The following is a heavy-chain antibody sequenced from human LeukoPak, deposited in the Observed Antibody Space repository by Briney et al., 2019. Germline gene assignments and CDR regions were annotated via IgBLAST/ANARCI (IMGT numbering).Heavy chain of an antibody. Sequence: KPSETLSLTCTVSGGSISSYYWSWIRQPPGKGLEWIGYIYYSGSTNYNPSLKSRVTISVDTSKNQFSLKLSSVTTADTAVYYCARDRGYCSSTSCYTGPDFDYWGQGTLVTVSP. D-gene: IGHD2-2*02. J-gene: IGHJ4*02. CDR1: GGSISSYY. CDR2: IYYSGST. CDR3: ARDRGYCSSTSCYTGPDFDY. V-gene: IGHV4-59*01.